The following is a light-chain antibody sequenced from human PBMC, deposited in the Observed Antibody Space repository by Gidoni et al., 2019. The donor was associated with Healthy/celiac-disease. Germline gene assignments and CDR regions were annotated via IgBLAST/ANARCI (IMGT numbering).Light chain of an antibody. Sequence: DMQTTQSPSTPSASVGDRVTITCRASQSISSWLAWYQQKPGEAPKLLIYKASSLESGVPTRFSGSGSGTEFTLPISSLQPDDFATYYCQQYNSYSGTFGQXTKVEIK. J-gene: IGKJ1*01. CDR1: QSISSW. CDR2: KAS. CDR3: QQYNSYSGT. V-gene: IGKV1-5*03.